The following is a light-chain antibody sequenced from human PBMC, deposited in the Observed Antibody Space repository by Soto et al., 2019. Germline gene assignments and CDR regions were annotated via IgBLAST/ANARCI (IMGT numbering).Light chain of an antibody. CDR3: AAWDDSHNVLYV. CDR2: RDN. J-gene: IGLJ1*01. CDR1: RSNIGSNT. V-gene: IGLV1-44*01. Sequence: SVLTPPPPLSGAPRQRGTGGCFWGRSNIGSNTVHWYQQLPGAAPKLLIYRDNQRPSGVPDRFAASKSGTSASLAISGLQSEDEGDYYCAAWDDSHNVLYVFGTGTKVTVL.